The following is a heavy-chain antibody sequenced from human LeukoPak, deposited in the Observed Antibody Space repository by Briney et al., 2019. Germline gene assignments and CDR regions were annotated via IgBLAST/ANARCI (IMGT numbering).Heavy chain of an antibody. D-gene: IGHD1-26*01. CDR1: GGSISSYY. CDR3: ARAQVGIVGATEFAY. V-gene: IGHV4-59*08. CDR2: IYYSGST. Sequence: PSETLSLTCTVSGGSISSYYWTWIRQPPGKGLEWIGYIYYSGSTKYTPPLKSRVTISVDSSKNHFSLELSSVTAADTAVYYCARAQVGIVGATEFAYWGQGTLVTVSS. J-gene: IGHJ4*02.